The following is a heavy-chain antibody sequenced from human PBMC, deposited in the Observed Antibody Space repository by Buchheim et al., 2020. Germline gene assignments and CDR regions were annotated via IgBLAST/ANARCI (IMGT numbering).Heavy chain of an antibody. V-gene: IGHV5-51*01. J-gene: IGHJ6*02. CDR1: GYSFTGYW. Sequence: EVQLVQSGAEVKKPGESLKISCKGSGYSFTGYWIGWVRQMPGKGLEWMGIIYPGDSDTRYSPSFQGQVTISADKSISTAYPEGSSLKASDTAMYYCARLQGGYYNGEGYYYYYGMDVWGQGTT. D-gene: IGHD3-9*01. CDR3: ARLQGGYYNGEGYYYYYGMDV. CDR2: IYPGDSDT.